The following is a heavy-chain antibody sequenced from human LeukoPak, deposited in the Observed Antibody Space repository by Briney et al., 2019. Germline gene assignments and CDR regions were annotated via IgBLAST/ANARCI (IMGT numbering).Heavy chain of an antibody. Sequence: SDTLSLTCAVYGGSFSGYYWSWIRQPPGKGLEWIGKINHSGSTNYNPSLKSRVTILVDPSKNQFSLKLSSVTAADTAVYYCARHRSGWLQSSFDYWGQGTLVTVSS. J-gene: IGHJ4*02. CDR2: INHSGST. V-gene: IGHV4-34*01. D-gene: IGHD5-24*01. CDR3: ARHRSGWLQSSFDY. CDR1: GGSFSGYY.